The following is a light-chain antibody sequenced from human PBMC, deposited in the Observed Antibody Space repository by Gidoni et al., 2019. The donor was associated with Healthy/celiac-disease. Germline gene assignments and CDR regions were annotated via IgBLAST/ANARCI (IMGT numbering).Light chain of an antibody. V-gene: IGKV3-15*01. CDR1: QSVSSN. Sequence: EIVMTQSPATLSVSPGERATLSCRASQSVSSNLAWYQQKPGQAPRLLIYGASTRATGIPARFSGSGSGTEFTLTISSLQSEDFAVYYCQQYNNWLPFTFGPXTKVDIK. CDR3: QQYNNWLPFT. CDR2: GAS. J-gene: IGKJ3*01.